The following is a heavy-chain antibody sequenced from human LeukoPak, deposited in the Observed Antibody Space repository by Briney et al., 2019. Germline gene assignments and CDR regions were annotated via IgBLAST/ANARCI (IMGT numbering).Heavy chain of an antibody. CDR3: TTRAGSSWYSDF. CDR2: IKSKTDGGTT. J-gene: IGHJ4*02. CDR1: GFTFSNAW. V-gene: IGHV3-15*01. Sequence: SGGSLRLSCAASGFTFSNAWMSWVRQAPGRGLEWVGRIKSKTDGGTTDYAAPVEGRFTISRDDSKNTLHLQMSSLRTEDTAVYYCTTRAGSSWYSDFWGQGTLVTVSS. D-gene: IGHD6-13*01.